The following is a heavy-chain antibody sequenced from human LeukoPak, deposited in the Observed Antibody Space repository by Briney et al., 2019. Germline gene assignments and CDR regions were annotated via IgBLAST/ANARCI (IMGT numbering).Heavy chain of an antibody. CDR1: GYSISSGYY. CDR3: ARDPIVVVPAAIYDY. D-gene: IGHD2-2*02. V-gene: IGHV4-38-2*02. Sequence: SETLSLTCTVSGYSISSGYYWGWIRQPPGKGLEWIGSIYHSGSTYYNPSLKSRVTISVDTFKNQFSLKLSSVTAADTAVYYCARDPIVVVPAAIYDYWGQGTLVTVSS. J-gene: IGHJ4*02. CDR2: IYHSGST.